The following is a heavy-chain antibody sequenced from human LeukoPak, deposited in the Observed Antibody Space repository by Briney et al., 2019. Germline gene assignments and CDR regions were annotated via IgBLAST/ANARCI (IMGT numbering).Heavy chain of an antibody. CDR3: AKHESLIAFDI. Sequence: SETLSLTCTVSGGSISSSSYYWAWIRQPPGMGLEWIGNIHYSGGTNYSPSLKSRVTMSVDTSKNQFSLRLTSVTAADTAVYYCAKHESLIAFDIWGQGTMVTVSS. CDR1: GGSISSSSYY. CDR2: IHYSGGT. V-gene: IGHV4-39*01. J-gene: IGHJ3*02.